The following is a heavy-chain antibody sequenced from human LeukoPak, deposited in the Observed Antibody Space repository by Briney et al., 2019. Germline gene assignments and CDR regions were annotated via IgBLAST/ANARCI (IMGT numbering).Heavy chain of an antibody. CDR2: INHGGST. D-gene: IGHD1/OR15-1a*01. J-gene: IGHJ4*02. CDR3: ARKTRGSFDS. Sequence: PSETLSLTCAVYGGSFSGYYWSWIRQPPGKGLEWIGEINHGGSTNYNPSLKSRVTISLDTFKNQFSLKLSSVTAADTAVYYCARKTRGSFDSWGQGTLVTVSS. V-gene: IGHV4-34*01. CDR1: GGSFSGYY.